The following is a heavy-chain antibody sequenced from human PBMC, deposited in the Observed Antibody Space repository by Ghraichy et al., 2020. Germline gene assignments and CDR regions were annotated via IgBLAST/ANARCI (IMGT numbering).Heavy chain of an antibody. CDR3: ATRIVVAGTVHWGLGY. Sequence: GGSLRLSCAASGFSVSSYYMSWVRQAPGKGLEWVSVIYTTGTTYYADSVKGRFTISRDNFKNTLYLQMNSLRAEDTAVYYCATRIVVAGTVHWGLGYWGQGTLVTVSS. V-gene: IGHV3-53*01. CDR1: GFSVSSYY. CDR2: IYTTGTT. D-gene: IGHD6-13*01. J-gene: IGHJ4*02.